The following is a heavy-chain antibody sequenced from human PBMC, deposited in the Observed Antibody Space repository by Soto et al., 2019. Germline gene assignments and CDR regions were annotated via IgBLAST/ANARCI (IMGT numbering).Heavy chain of an antibody. D-gene: IGHD3-10*01. CDR3: AREMVRGVGSDY. CDR2: ISTYNGNT. V-gene: IGHV1-18*01. Sequence: QVQLVQSGAEVKKPGASVKVSCKASGYTFTSYGISWVRQAPGQGLEWMGWISTYNGNTKYAQKPQGRATMTTDTPTSTAYMELRSLRSDDTAVFYCAREMVRGVGSDYWGQGTLVTVSS. J-gene: IGHJ4*02. CDR1: GYTFTSYG.